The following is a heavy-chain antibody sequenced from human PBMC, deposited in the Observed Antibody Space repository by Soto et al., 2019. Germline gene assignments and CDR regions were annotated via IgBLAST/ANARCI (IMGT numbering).Heavy chain of an antibody. D-gene: IGHD1-20*01. CDR3: ARGRDNWDDAFDI. J-gene: IGHJ3*02. CDR1: GFTFSSYS. CDR2: ISSSSSTI. V-gene: IGHV3-48*04. Sequence: GGSLRLSCAASGFTFSSYSMNWVRQAPGKGLEWVSYISSSSSTIYYADSVKGRFTISRDNAKNSLYLQMNSLRAEDPAVYYCARGRDNWDDAFDIWGQGKMVTVSS.